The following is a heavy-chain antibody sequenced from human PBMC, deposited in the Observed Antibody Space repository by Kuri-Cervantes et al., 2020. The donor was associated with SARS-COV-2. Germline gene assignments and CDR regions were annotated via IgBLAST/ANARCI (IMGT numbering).Heavy chain of an antibody. Sequence: SVKVSCKASGGTFSSYAISWVRQAPGQGLEWMGGIIPIFGTANYAQKFQGRVTITTDESTSTAYMELSRLRSDDTAVYYCARSPQRTGDRKNEPWEQLVYYFDYWGQGTLVTVSS. CDR2: IIPIFGTA. CDR3: ARSPQRTGDRKNEPWEQLVYYFDY. V-gene: IGHV1-69*05. CDR1: GGTFSSYA. D-gene: IGHD6-13*01. J-gene: IGHJ4*02.